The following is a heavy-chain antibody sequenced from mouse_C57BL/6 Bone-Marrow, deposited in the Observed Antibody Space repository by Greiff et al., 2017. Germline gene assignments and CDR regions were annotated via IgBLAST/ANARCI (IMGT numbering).Heavy chain of an antibody. CDR1: GYTFTSYW. CDR2: IDPSDSYT. V-gene: IGHV1-59*01. D-gene: IGHD1-1*01. CDR3: ARSLLTTVVAYYYARDY. J-gene: IGHJ4*01. Sequence: QVQLQQPGAELVRPGTSVKLSCKASGYTFTSYWMHWVKQRPGQGLEWIGVIDPSDSYTNYNQQFKGKATLTVDTSSSTAYMQRSSLSYEDSAVYYCARSLLTTVVAYYYARDYWGQGTSVTVSS.